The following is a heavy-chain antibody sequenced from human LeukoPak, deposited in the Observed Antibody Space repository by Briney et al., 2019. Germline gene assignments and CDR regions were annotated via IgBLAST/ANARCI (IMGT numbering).Heavy chain of an antibody. J-gene: IGHJ2*01. V-gene: IGHV1-18*04. Sequence: GASVKVSCKASGYTFTGYYMHWVRQAPGQGLEWMGWISAYNGNTNYAQKLQGRVTMTTDTSTSTAYMELRSLRSDDTAVYYCASGHYDSSGRWYFDLWGRGTLVTVSS. D-gene: IGHD3-22*01. CDR1: GYTFTGYY. CDR2: ISAYNGNT. CDR3: ASGHYDSSGRWYFDL.